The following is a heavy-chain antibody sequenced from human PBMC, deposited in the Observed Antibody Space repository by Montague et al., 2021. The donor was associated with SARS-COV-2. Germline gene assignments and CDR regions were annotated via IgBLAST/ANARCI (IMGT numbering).Heavy chain of an antibody. CDR3: ARDLVIVVVPAAIDYYGMDV. V-gene: IGHV3-30*04. CDR1: GFTFSSYA. D-gene: IGHD2-2*03. J-gene: IGHJ6*02. Sequence: SLRLSCAASGFTFSSYAMHWVRQAPGKGLEWVAVISYDGSNKYYAGSVKGRFTISRDNSKSTLYLQMNSLRAEDTAVYYCARDLVIVVVPAAIDYYGMDVWGQGTTVTVSS. CDR2: ISYDGSNK.